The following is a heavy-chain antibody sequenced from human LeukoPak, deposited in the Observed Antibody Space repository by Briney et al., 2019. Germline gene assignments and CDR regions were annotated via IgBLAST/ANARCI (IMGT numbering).Heavy chain of an antibody. CDR2: ISNDGSKK. D-gene: IGHD2-2*01. Sequence: PGGSLRLSCAASGFTFSSYGMHWVRQAPGKGLEWVAVISNDGSKKYNADSVKGRFIISRDNSKNTLYLQMNSLRAEDTAVYYWAKDNGALVVVPAANFDYWGQGTLVTVSS. V-gene: IGHV3-30*18. CDR1: GFTFSSYG. J-gene: IGHJ4*02. CDR3: AKDNGALVVVPAANFDY.